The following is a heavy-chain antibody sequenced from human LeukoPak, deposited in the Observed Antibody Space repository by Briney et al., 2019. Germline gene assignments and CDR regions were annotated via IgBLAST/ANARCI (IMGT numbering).Heavy chain of an antibody. CDR1: GYTFTAYY. Sequence: ASVKVSCKASGYTFTAYYIHWVRQASGQGLEWMGWINPNSGGTNYAQKFQGRVTMTRDTSISTAYMGLSRLRSDDTAVYYCARVPITMVRGVIIKSTFDYWGQGTLVTVSS. V-gene: IGHV1-2*02. J-gene: IGHJ4*02. CDR3: ARVPITMVRGVIIKSTFDY. CDR2: INPNSGGT. D-gene: IGHD3-10*01.